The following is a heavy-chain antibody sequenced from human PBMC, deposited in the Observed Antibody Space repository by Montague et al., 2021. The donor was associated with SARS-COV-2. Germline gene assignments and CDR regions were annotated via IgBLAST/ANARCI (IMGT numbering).Heavy chain of an antibody. J-gene: IGHJ3*02. CDR3: ARLLTGSDAFDI. V-gene: IGHV4-39*01. CDR2: IYYTGNT. Sequence: SETLSLTCTVSGGSISSDSYYWGWIRQPPGKGLEWIGYIYYTGNTYYSPSLKSRLTISVDTSKNQFSLKLSSVTAADTAMSYCARLLTGSDAFDIWGQGTMVTVSS. D-gene: IGHD3-9*01. CDR1: GGSISSDSYY.